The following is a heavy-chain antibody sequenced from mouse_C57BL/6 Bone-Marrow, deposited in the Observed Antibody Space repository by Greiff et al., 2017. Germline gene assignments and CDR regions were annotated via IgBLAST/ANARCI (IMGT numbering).Heavy chain of an antibody. CDR2: IGPGSGST. D-gene: IGHD1-1*01. V-gene: IGHV1-77*01. CDR3: ARKKDYYGRPHWYFDV. CDR1: GYTFTDYY. J-gene: IGHJ1*03. Sequence: VQLQQSGAELVKPGASVKISCKASGYTFTDYYINWVKQRPGQGLEWIGKIGPGSGSTYYNEKFKGKATMTADKSSSTAYMQLSSLTSEESAVYFCARKKDYYGRPHWYFDVWGTGTTVTVSS.